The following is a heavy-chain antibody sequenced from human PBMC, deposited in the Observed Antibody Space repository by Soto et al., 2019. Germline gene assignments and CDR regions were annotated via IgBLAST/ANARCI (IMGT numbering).Heavy chain of an antibody. V-gene: IGHV2-5*02. CDR3: AQRSSSWRTYYFDY. Sequence: QITLKESGPTLVNPTQTLTLTCTFSGFSLSTSGVGVGWIRQPPGKALEWLALIYWDEDKRYSPSLKSRLTITKDPSKNRVVLTITNMDPVDTATYYCAQRSSSWRTYYFDYWGQGTLVTVSS. CDR2: IYWDEDK. D-gene: IGHD6-13*01. CDR1: GFSLSTSGVG. J-gene: IGHJ4*02.